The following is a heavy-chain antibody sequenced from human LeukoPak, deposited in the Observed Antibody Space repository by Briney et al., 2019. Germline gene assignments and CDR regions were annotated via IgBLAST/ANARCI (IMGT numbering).Heavy chain of an antibody. Sequence: GGSLRLSCAASGFTFSSYSMNWVRQAPGKGLEWVSYISSSSSYIYYAGSVKGRFTISRDNAKNSLYLQMNSLRAEETAVYYCARDERSTSCLDYWGQGTLVTVSS. J-gene: IGHJ4*02. CDR3: ARDERSTSCLDY. V-gene: IGHV3-21*01. CDR2: ISSSSSYI. D-gene: IGHD2-2*01. CDR1: GFTFSSYS.